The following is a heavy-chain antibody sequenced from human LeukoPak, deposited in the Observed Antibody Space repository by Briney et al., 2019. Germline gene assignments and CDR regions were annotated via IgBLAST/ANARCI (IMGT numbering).Heavy chain of an antibody. CDR3: NGSSWYNYYYMDV. V-gene: IGHV3-48*02. CDR1: GFTFSNYA. J-gene: IGHJ6*03. Sequence: GGSLRLSCAASGFTFSNYAMNWVRQAPGKGLEWVSYISSSSSTIYYADSMKGRFTISRDNAKNSLYLQMNSLRDEDTAVYYCNGSSWYNYYYMDVWGKGTTVTVSS. D-gene: IGHD6-13*01. CDR2: ISSSSSTI.